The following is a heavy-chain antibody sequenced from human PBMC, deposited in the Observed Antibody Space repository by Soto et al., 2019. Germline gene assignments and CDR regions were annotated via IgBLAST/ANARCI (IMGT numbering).Heavy chain of an antibody. CDR1: GFTFSGYE. CDR2: ISSSGSPI. V-gene: IGHV3-48*03. J-gene: IGHJ4*02. CDR3: ARAGYEYIWGSYRPSLFDY. Sequence: PGGSLRLSCAASGFTFSGYEMNWVRQAPGKGLEWVSYISSSGSPIHYADSVKGRFTISRDNAKNSLYLEMKSLRAEDTAVYYCARAGYEYIWGSYRPSLFDYWGQGTLVTVSS. D-gene: IGHD3-16*02.